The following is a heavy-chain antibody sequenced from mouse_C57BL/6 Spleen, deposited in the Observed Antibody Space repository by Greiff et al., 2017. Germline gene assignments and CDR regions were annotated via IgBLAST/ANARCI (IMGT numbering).Heavy chain of an antibody. CDR3: SDSSGYGYAMDY. Sequence: EVKLQQSGPELVKPGASVKMSCKASGYTFTDYNMHWVKQSHGKSLEWIGYINPNNGGTSYNQKFKGKATLTVNKSSSTAYMELRSRTSEDSAVYYCSDSSGYGYAMDYWGQGTSVTVSA. CDR2: INPNNGGT. V-gene: IGHV1-22*01. D-gene: IGHD3-2*02. J-gene: IGHJ4*01. CDR1: GYTFTDYN.